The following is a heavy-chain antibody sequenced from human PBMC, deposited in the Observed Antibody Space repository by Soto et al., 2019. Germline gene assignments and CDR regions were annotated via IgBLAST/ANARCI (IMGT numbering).Heavy chain of an antibody. CDR3: ARQMADFQLLWYFDL. J-gene: IGHJ2*01. V-gene: IGHV3-11*01. CDR2: IESSGNDI. D-gene: IGHD2-2*01. Sequence: SLRLSCASSGFTFSDYYMSWIRQAPGKGLEWISFIESSGNDIFYADSVKGRFTISRDDAKNSVYLHLNHLRAEDTAVYYCARQMADFQLLWYFDLWGRGTLVTVSS. CDR1: GFTFSDYY.